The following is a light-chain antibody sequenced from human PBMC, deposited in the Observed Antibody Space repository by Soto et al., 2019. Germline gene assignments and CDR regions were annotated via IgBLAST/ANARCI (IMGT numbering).Light chain of an antibody. V-gene: IGKV1-33*01. CDR3: QQYDNLLVFT. J-gene: IGKJ3*01. CDR2: DAS. Sequence: DIPMTQSPSSLSASVGDRVTITCQASQDISNYLNWYQQKPGKAPKLLIYDASNLETGVPSRFSGSGSGTDFTFTISSLQPEDIATYYCQQYDNLLVFTFGPGTKVDIK. CDR1: QDISNY.